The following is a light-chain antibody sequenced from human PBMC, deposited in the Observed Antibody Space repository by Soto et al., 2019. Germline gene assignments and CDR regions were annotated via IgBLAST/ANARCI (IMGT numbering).Light chain of an antibody. Sequence: QSVLTQPASVSGSPGQSITISCTGVSSDVGNYDLVSWYQQHPDKAPQLIIFGVTKLPSGVSNRFSGSKSGNTASLTISGLQTEDEADYYCSSYTSSSTYVFGTGTKVTVL. CDR2: GVT. J-gene: IGLJ1*01. V-gene: IGLV2-14*02. CDR3: SSYTSSSTYV. CDR1: SSDVGNYDL.